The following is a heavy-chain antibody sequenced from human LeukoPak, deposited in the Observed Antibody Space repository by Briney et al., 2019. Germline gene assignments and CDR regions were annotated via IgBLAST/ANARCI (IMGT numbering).Heavy chain of an antibody. Sequence: SETLSLTCAVYGGSFSGYYWSWIRQPPGKGLEWIGEINHSGSTNYNPSLTSQVTISVDTSKNQFSLKLSSVTAADTAVYYCARHPRNPYPFFDYWGQGTLVTVSS. CDR1: GGSFSGYY. V-gene: IGHV4-34*01. CDR2: INHSGST. CDR3: ARHPRNPYPFFDY. J-gene: IGHJ4*02.